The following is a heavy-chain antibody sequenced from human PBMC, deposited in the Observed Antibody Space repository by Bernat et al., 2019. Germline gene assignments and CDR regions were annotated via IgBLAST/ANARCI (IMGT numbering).Heavy chain of an antibody. Sequence: VQLLESGGGLVQPGGSLRLSCAASGFTFSDYYMSWIRQAPGKGLEWVSYISSRDSYTNYVDSVKGRFTISRDNAKNSLYLQMNGLRAEDTAVYYCAREGYGNLPFDYWGQGSLVTVSS. D-gene: IGHD5-18*01. CDR1: GFTFSDYY. J-gene: IGHJ4*02. CDR3: AREGYGNLPFDY. V-gene: IGHV3-11*06. CDR2: ISSRDSYT.